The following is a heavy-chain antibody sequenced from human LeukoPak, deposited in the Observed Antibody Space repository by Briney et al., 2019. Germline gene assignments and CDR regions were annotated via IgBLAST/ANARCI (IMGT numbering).Heavy chain of an antibody. D-gene: IGHD2-21*02. CDR2: ISWNSGSI. V-gene: IGHV3-9*01. J-gene: IGHJ4*02. CDR3: AKEGLAVTALDY. CDR1: GFTFDDYA. Sequence: GGSLRLSCAASGFTFDDYAMHWVRQAPGKGLEWVSGISWNSGSIGYADSVKGRFTISRDNAKNSLYLQMNSLRAEDTALYYCAKEGLAVTALDYWGQGTLVTVSS.